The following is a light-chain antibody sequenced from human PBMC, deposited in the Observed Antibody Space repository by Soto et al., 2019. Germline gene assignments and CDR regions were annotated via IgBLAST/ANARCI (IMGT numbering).Light chain of an antibody. CDR3: QQRSNWPWA. V-gene: IGKV3-11*01. J-gene: IGKJ1*01. CDR1: QSVSDY. Sequence: EIGLTHSPATLSLSPGEIATRSCRASQSVSDYLAWYQQKPGQAPRLLIYAASNRATGIPARFSGSGSGTDFTLTISSLEPEDFAVHYCQQRSNWPWAFGQGTKVDIK. CDR2: AAS.